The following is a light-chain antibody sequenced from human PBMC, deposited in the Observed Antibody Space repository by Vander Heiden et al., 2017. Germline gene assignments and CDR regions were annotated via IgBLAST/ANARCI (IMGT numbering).Light chain of an antibody. CDR1: QSVSRY. CDR2: DAS. Sequence: EIVFTQSPATLSLSPGERATLSCRASQSVSRYLAWFQQKPGQAPRLLIYDASNRATGIPARFSGSGSGTDFTLTISSLEPEDFAVYYCQQGGNWPLTFGGGTKVEIK. V-gene: IGKV3-11*01. CDR3: QQGGNWPLT. J-gene: IGKJ4*01.